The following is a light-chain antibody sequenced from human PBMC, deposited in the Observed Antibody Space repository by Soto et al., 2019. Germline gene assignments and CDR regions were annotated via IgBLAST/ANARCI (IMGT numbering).Light chain of an antibody. Sequence: EVVFTQSPGTLSVSPGEGATLSCRASQSLNSNSLAWYQQKPGQAPRLLIYGASSRATGIPDRFSGSGSGTDFTLSISRLEPEDFAVYYCQQYGSSPRTFGQGTKVDIK. V-gene: IGKV3-20*01. CDR2: GAS. CDR1: QSLNSNS. CDR3: QQYGSSPRT. J-gene: IGKJ1*01.